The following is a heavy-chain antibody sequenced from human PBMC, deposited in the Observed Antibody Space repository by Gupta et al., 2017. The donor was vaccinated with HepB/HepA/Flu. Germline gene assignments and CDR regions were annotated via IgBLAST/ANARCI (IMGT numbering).Heavy chain of an antibody. CDR3: AKEPFCSSTSCYFL. J-gene: IGHJ4*02. CDR2: SSASGGTA. D-gene: IGHD2-2*01. CDR1: GSIFSNSA. Sequence: EVLLLESGGGLVHHGGSLRLSCVGSGSIFSNSAMRWVRQAPGKGLEWVSGSSASGGTADYAVSVNGRFTISRDNSKNTWYLQMNALGAEDTAVYYCAKEPFCSSTSCYFLWGQGTVVTVSS. V-gene: IGHV3-23*01.